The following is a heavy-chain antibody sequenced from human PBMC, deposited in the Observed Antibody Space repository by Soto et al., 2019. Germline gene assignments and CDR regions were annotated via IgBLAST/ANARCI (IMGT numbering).Heavy chain of an antibody. V-gene: IGHV3-49*03. CDR2: IRSKAYGGTT. CDR3: TRDLLLWFGELFPPFLYGMDV. D-gene: IGHD3-10*01. Sequence: GGSLRLSCTASGFTFGDYAMSWFRQAPGKGLEWVGFIRSKAYGGTTEYAASVKGRFTISRDDSKSIAYLQMNSLKTEDTAVYYFTRDLLLWFGELFPPFLYGMDVWGQGTTVTVSS. J-gene: IGHJ6*02. CDR1: GFTFGDYA.